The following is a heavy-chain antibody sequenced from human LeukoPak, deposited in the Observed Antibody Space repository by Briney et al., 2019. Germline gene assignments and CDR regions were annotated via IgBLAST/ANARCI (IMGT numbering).Heavy chain of an antibody. CDR2: INPNSGGT. CDR3: ARDLERVVVVAATQIGFDP. J-gene: IGHJ5*02. V-gene: IGHV1-2*02. CDR1: GYTFTGYY. D-gene: IGHD2-15*01. Sequence: ASLRACCKASGYTFTGYYMHSVREAPGQGLEWMGWINPNSGGTNYAQKFQGRVTMTRDTSISTAYMELSRLRSDDTAVYYCARDLERVVVVAATQIGFDPWGQGTLVTVSS.